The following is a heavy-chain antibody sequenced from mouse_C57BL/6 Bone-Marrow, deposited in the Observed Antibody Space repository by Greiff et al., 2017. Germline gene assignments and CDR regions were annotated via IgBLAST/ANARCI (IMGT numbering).Heavy chain of an antibody. D-gene: IGHD1-1*01. CDR2: IDPNSGGT. CDR3: TRSITTVVALYYFDD. CDR1: GYTFTSFW. V-gene: IGHV1-72*01. Sequence: VKLLEPGAELVQPGASVKLSCKASGYTFTSFWMHWVQQRPGRGLEWIGRIDPNSGGTKYTEKFKSKATLPVDKPSSTAYMQLSSLTSEDSAVYYCTRSITTVVALYYFDDWGQGTTLTVSS. J-gene: IGHJ2*01.